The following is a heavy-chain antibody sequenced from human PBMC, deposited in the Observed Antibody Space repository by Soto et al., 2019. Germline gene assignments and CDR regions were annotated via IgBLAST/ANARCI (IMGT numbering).Heavy chain of an antibody. CDR3: ARDRWGSGSYSLDYYYYYGMDV. CDR1: GFTFSSYG. Sequence: GGSLRLSCAASGFTFSSYGMHWVRQAPGKGLEWVAVIWYDGSNKYYAESVKGRFTISRENSKKTLYLQMNSLRAEDTAVYYCARDRWGSGSYSLDYYYYYGMDVWGQGTTVTVSS. CDR2: IWYDGSNK. D-gene: IGHD3-10*01. J-gene: IGHJ6*02. V-gene: IGHV3-33*01.